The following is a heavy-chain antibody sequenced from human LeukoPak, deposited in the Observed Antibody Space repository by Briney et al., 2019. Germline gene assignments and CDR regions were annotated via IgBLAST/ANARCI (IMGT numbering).Heavy chain of an antibody. D-gene: IGHD6-13*01. J-gene: IGHJ4*02. CDR3: ARPIFYSSSWYED. CDR2: INHSGST. Sequence: SETLSLTCAVYGGSFSGYYWSWIRQPPGKGLEWIGEINHSGSTNYNPSLKSRVTISVDTSKNQFSLKLSSVTAADTAVYYCARPIFYSSSWYEDWGQGTLVTVSS. V-gene: IGHV4-34*01. CDR1: GGSFSGYY.